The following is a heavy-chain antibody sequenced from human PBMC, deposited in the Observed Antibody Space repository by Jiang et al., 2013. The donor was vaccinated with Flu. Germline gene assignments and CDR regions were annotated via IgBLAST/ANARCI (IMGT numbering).Heavy chain of an antibody. J-gene: IGHJ4*02. Sequence: LLKPSETLSLTCAVYGGSFSGYYWSWIRQPPGKGLEWIGEINHSGSTNYNPSLKSRVTISVDTSKNQFSLKLSSVTAADTAVYYCARGRFGSGNPRYYFDYWGQGTLVTVSS. D-gene: IGHD1-26*01. V-gene: IGHV4-34*01. CDR3: ARGRFGSGNPRYYFDY. CDR1: GGSFSGYY. CDR2: INHSGST.